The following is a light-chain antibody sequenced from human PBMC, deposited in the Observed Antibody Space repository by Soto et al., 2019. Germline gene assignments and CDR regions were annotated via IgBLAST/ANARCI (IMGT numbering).Light chain of an antibody. CDR2: GTF. Sequence: EILFAQSPSTPSFSPRERATPSCRASQSVTSSQLAWYQQKPGQAPRLLIYGTFTRATGIPDRFSGSGSGTDFSLTISRLEPEDFAVYYCQQYGSSQITFGQGTRLEIK. CDR3: QQYGSSQIT. J-gene: IGKJ5*01. CDR1: QSVTSSQ. V-gene: IGKV3-20*01.